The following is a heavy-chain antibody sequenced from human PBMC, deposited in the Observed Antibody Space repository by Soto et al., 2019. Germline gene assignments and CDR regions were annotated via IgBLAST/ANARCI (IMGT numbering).Heavy chain of an antibody. V-gene: IGHV1-69*13. D-gene: IGHD3-10*01. CDR3: ARYGPSYLLWFGEGFDY. CDR2: IIPIFGTA. CDR1: GGTFSSYA. Sequence: SVKVSCKASGGTFSSYAISWVRQAPGQGLEWMGGIIPIFGTANYAQKFQGRVTITADESTSTAYMELSSLRSEDAAVYYCARYGPSYLLWFGEGFDYWGQGTLVTVSS. J-gene: IGHJ4*02.